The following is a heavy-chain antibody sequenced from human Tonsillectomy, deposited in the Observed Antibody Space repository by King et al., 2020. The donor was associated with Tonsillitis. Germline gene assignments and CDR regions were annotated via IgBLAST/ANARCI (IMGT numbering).Heavy chain of an antibody. CDR3: ARGRLVFPPFDH. CDR2: IWYDGSNK. Sequence: VQLVESGGGVVQPGTSLRLSCAASGFTFSSYGMHWVRQAPGKGLEWVAVIWYDGSNKYYADSVKGRFTISRDNSKNTLYLQMKSLRAEDTAVYFCARGRLVFPPFDHWGRGTLVTVSS. V-gene: IGHV3-33*08. CDR1: GFTFSSYG. D-gene: IGHD6-19*01. J-gene: IGHJ4*02.